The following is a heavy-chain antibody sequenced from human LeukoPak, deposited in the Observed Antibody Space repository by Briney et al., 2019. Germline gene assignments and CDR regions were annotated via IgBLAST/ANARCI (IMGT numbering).Heavy chain of an antibody. CDR3: ARGAQHDYVWGSYRSFDY. CDR2: IILIFGTA. Sequence: SVKVSCKASGDTFSSYAISWVRQAPRQGLEWMGGIILIFGTANYAQKFEGRVTITADGSTSTAYMELSSLRSEDTAVYYCARGAQHDYVWGSYRSFDYWGQGTLVTVSS. J-gene: IGHJ4*02. V-gene: IGHV1-69*13. CDR1: GDTFSSYA. D-gene: IGHD3-16*02.